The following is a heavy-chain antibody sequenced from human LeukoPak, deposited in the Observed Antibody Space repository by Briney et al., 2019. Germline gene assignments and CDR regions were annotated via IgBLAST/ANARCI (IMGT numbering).Heavy chain of an antibody. D-gene: IGHD4-17*01. CDR2: ISSSGSTI. Sequence: GGSLRLSCAASGFSFSDYYMSWIRQAPGKGLEWVSYISSSGSTIYYADSVKGRFTISRDNAKNSLYLQMNSLRAEDTAVYYCARLMTTVTTHFDYWGQGTLVTVSS. CDR1: GFSFSDYY. CDR3: ARLMTTVTTHFDY. V-gene: IGHV3-11*04. J-gene: IGHJ4*02.